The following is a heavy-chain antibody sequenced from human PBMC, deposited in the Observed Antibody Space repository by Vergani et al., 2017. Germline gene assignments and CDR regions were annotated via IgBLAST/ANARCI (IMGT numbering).Heavy chain of an antibody. V-gene: IGHV5-10-1*03. D-gene: IGHD1-7*01. CDR2: IDPSDSYT. Sequence: EVQLVQSGAEVKTPGESLRLSCKGSGYSFTSYWISWVRQMPGKGLEWMGRIDPSDSYTNYSPSFQGHVTISADKSISTAYLQWSSLKASDTAMYYCARELELTRAFDIWGQGTMVTVSS. CDR1: GYSFTSYW. CDR3: ARELELTRAFDI. J-gene: IGHJ3*02.